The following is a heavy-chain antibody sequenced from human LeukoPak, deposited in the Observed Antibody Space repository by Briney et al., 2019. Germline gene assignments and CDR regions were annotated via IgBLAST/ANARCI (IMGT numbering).Heavy chain of an antibody. V-gene: IGHV3-30*03. D-gene: IGHD6-19*01. CDR1: GFTFSSYG. Sequence: PGGSLRLSCAASGFTFSSYGMHWVRQAPGKGLEWLSVISYDGSNKYDADSVKGRFSISRDNSKDTLYLQMNSLGPEDTAVYYCAGSTAGSDYFYYYMDVWGEGTTVTVSS. J-gene: IGHJ6*03. CDR3: AGSTAGSDYFYYYMDV. CDR2: ISYDGSNK.